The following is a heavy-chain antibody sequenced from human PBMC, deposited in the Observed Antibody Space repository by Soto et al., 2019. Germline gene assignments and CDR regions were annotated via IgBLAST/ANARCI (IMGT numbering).Heavy chain of an antibody. CDR1: SGSIFSSNW. Sequence: QVQLQESGPGLVTPSGTLSLTCAVSSGSIFSSNWWSWVRQPPGKGLEWIGVIRNNGGAANYNPSLRSRVIISVDTSKNEFSLKLFSVTAADTAVYYCASHLVMTGTRGFDHWGLGTLVTVSS. CDR2: IRNNGGAA. CDR3: ASHLVMTGTRGFDH. J-gene: IGHJ4*02. D-gene: IGHD3-9*01. V-gene: IGHV4-4*02.